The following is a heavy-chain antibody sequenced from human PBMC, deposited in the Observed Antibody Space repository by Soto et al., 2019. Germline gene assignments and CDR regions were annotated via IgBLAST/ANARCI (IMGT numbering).Heavy chain of an antibody. V-gene: IGHV4-31*03. CDR1: VGSISRGGYY. J-gene: IGHJ5*02. CDR3: ARSVFP. CDR2: IYYSGST. Sequence: QVQLQESGPGLVKPSQTLSLTCTVSVGSISRGGYYWNWIRQHPGKGLEWIGYIYYSGSTYYNPSLKSGVTIPVDTSKNQFSLKLSSVTAGDTAGYYGARSVFPWGQGTLVTVSS.